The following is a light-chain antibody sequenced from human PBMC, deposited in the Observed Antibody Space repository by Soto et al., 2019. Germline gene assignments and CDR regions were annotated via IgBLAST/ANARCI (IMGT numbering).Light chain of an antibody. CDR1: QGISSY. V-gene: IGKV1-9*01. CDR2: AAS. J-gene: IGKJ2*01. CDR3: QQLNSYLSYT. Sequence: IQLTQSPSSLSASVGDRVTITCRASQGISSYLAWYQQKPGKAPKLLIYAASTLQSGVPSRFSGSGSGTDFTLTISTVQPEDFATYYCQQLNSYLSYTFGQGTKLEIK.